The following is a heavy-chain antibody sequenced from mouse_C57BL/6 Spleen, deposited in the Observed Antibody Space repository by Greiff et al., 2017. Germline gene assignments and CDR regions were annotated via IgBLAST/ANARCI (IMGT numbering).Heavy chain of an antibody. CDR2: IDPNSGGT. CDR3: ARSTRAGNWYFDV. Sequence: QVQLQQPGAELVKPGASVKLSCKASGYTFTSYWMHWVKQRPGRDLEWIGRIDPNSGGTKYNEKFKSKATLTVDKPSSTAYMQLSSLTSEDSAVYYCARSTRAGNWYFDVWGTGTTVTVSS. CDR1: GYTFTSYW. J-gene: IGHJ1*03. V-gene: IGHV1-72*01. D-gene: IGHD3-3*01.